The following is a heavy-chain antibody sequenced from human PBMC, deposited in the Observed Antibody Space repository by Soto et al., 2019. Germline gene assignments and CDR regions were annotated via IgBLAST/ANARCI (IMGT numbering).Heavy chain of an antibody. CDR1: GYSFTSYW. CDR3: AKLGVNYYDSSGPDY. D-gene: IGHD3-22*01. J-gene: IGHJ4*02. V-gene: IGHV5-10-1*01. CDR2: IDPSDSYT. Sequence: PGESLKISCKGSGYSFTSYWISWVRQMPGKGLEWMGRIDPSDSYTNYSPSFQGHVTISADKSISTAYLQWSSLKASDTAMYYCAKLGVNYYDSSGPDYWGQGTLVTVSS.